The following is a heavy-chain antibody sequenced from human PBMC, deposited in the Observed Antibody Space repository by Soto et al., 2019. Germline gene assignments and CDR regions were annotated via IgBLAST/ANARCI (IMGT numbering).Heavy chain of an antibody. V-gene: IGHV1-18*01. Sequence: APVKVSCKTSGYTFTNYGISWVRQAPGQGLEWMGWITTDKGKTTYAQKFQGRVTMTTDTSTSTAYMELRSLRSDDTAVYYCAKDYGDYAVLDYWGQGTLVTVSS. CDR2: ITTDKGKT. D-gene: IGHD4-17*01. CDR1: GYTFTNYG. CDR3: AKDYGDYAVLDY. J-gene: IGHJ4*02.